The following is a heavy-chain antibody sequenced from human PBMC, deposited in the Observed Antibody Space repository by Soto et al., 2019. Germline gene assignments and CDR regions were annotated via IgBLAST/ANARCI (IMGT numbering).Heavy chain of an antibody. J-gene: IGHJ4*02. Sequence: ASVKVSCKASGYTFTSYGISWVRQAPGQGLEWMGWISAYNGNTNYAQKLQGRVTMTTDTSTSTAYMELRCLRSDDTAVYYCARYYDFWSGYYSTDYWGQGTLVTVSS. D-gene: IGHD3-3*01. V-gene: IGHV1-18*01. CDR2: ISAYNGNT. CDR1: GYTFTSYG. CDR3: ARYYDFWSGYYSTDY.